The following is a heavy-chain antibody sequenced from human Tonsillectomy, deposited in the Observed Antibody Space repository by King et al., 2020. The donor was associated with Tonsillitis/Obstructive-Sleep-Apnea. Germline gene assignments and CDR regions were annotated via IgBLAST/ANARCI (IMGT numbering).Heavy chain of an antibody. CDR2: INHSGST. CDR1: SGSFSGYY. D-gene: IGHD5-18*01. J-gene: IGHJ6*03. Sequence: VQLQQWGAGLLKPTETLSLTCAVYSGSFSGYYWSWLRQPPGKGLEWIGEINHSGSTNYNPSLKSRVTISVDTSKNQFSLNLSSVTAADTAVYYCARYVGLISLWYMDVWGKGTTVTVSS. CDR3: ARYVGLISLWYMDV. V-gene: IGHV4-34*01.